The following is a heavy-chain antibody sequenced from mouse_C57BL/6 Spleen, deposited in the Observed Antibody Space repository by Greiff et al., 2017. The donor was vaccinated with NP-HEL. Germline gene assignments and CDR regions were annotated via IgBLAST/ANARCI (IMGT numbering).Heavy chain of an antibody. CDR3: APLITTVYAMDY. Sequence: EVQLQESGPGLVKPSQSLSLTCSVTGYSITSGYYWNWIRQFPGNKLEWMGYISYDGSYNYNPSLKNRIAITPDTSKNQFFLKLNSVTTEDTATYYCAPLITTVYAMDYWGQGTSVTVSS. CDR2: ISYDGSY. V-gene: IGHV3-6*01. CDR1: GYSITSGYY. D-gene: IGHD1-1*01. J-gene: IGHJ4*01.